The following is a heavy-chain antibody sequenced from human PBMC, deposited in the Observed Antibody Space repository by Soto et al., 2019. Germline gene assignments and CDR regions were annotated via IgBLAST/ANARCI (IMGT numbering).Heavy chain of an antibody. CDR1: GFTFSNYG. D-gene: IGHD3-16*01. J-gene: IGHJ6*02. V-gene: IGHV3-30*18. CDR2: ISYDGSNK. CDR3: AKDVMLTGDGMDV. Sequence: QVQLVESGGGVVQPGRSLRLSCAASGFTFSNYGMHWVRQAPGKGLEWVAVISYDGSNKYYADSVKGRFTISRDNSKNTLYLQMNSLRAEDTAVYYCAKDVMLTGDGMDVWGQGTTVTVSS.